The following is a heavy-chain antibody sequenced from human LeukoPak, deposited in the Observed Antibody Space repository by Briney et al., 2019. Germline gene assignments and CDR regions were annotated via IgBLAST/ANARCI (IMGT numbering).Heavy chain of an antibody. J-gene: IGHJ6*02. CDR1: GFTFSSYA. CDR3: AKGRYCSGGSCYFSYYYYGMDV. D-gene: IGHD2-15*01. CDR2: ISGSGGRT. Sequence: GGSLRLSCAASGFTFSSYAMSWVRQAPGKGLEWVSAISGSGGRTYYADSVKGRFTISRDNSKNTLYLQMNSLRAEDTAVYYCAKGRYCSGGSCYFSYYYYGMDVWGQGTTVTVSS. V-gene: IGHV3-23*01.